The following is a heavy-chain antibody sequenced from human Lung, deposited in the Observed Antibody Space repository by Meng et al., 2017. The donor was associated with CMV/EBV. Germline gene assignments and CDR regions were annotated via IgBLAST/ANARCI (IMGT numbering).Heavy chain of an antibody. D-gene: IGHD3-3*01. J-gene: IGHJ4*02. CDR3: AKEAGWGLTRFLEWLSGLDY. CDR2: IKSKTDGGTT. CDR1: GSTFSNAW. V-gene: IGHV3-15*01. Sequence: GGSLRLSCAASGSTFSNAWMSWVRQAPGKGLEWVGRIKSKTDGGTTDYAAPVKGRFTISRDDSKNTLYLQMNSLKTEDTAVYYCAKEAGWGLTRFLEWLSGLDYWGQGTLVTVSS.